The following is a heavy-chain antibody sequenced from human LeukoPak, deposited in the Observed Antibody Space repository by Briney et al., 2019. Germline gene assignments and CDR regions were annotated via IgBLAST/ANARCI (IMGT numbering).Heavy chain of an antibody. Sequence: SETLSLTCTVSGGSISSGGYYWSWIRQHPGKGLEWIGYIYYSGSTYYNPSLKSRVTISVDTSKNQFSLKLSSVTAADTAVYYCAISLDGHGDSAEYFQHWGQGTLVTVSS. J-gene: IGHJ1*01. CDR1: GGSISSGGYY. CDR3: AISLDGHGDSAEYFQH. CDR2: IYYSGST. D-gene: IGHD4-17*01. V-gene: IGHV4-31*03.